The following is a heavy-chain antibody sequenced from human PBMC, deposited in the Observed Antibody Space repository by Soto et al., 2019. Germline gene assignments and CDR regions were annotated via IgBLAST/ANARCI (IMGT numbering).Heavy chain of an antibody. V-gene: IGHV4-30-4*01. D-gene: IGHD2-21*02. J-gene: IGHJ5*02. Sequence: SETLSLTCTFSGGSISSGDYYLSWIRQPPGKGLEWIGYIYYSGSTYYNPSLKSRVTISVDTSKNQFSLKLNSVTAADTAVYYCARTMVVTQNWFNPGGQGTLVTVSS. CDR1: GGSISSGDYY. CDR2: IYYSGST. CDR3: ARTMVVTQNWFNP.